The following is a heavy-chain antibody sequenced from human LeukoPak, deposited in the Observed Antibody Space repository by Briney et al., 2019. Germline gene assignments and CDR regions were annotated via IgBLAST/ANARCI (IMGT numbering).Heavy chain of an antibody. J-gene: IGHJ6*03. CDR1: GGSISSSSYY. CDR3: ARQRYCSSASCSYYYYYMDV. D-gene: IGHD2-2*01. Sequence: PSETLSLTCTVSGGSISSSSYYWGWIRQPPGKGLEWIGSIYYSGSTYYNPSLKSRVTISVDTSKNQFSLKLSSVTAADTAMYYCARQRYCSSASCSYYYYYMDVWGKGTTVTVSS. V-gene: IGHV4-39*07. CDR2: IYYSGST.